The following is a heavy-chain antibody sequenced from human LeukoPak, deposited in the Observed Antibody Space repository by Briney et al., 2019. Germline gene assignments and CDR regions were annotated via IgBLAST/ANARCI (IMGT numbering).Heavy chain of an antibody. CDR3: ARVGCSGGSCYSHPKRYFDY. V-gene: IGHV4-31*03. Sequence: SETLSLTCTVSGGSISSGGYYWSWIRQHPGKGLEWIGYIYYSGSTYYNPSLKSRGTISVDTSKNQFSLKLSSVTAADTAVYYCARVGCSGGSCYSHPKRYFDYWGQGALVTVSS. J-gene: IGHJ4*02. D-gene: IGHD2-15*01. CDR2: IYYSGST. CDR1: GGSISSGGYY.